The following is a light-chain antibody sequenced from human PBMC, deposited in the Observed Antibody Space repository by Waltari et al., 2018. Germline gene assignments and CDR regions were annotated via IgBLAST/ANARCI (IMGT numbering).Light chain of an antibody. CDR2: GNT. J-gene: IGLJ2*01. Sequence: QYVLTQPPSASGTPGQRVTIPCSGSSANVGSNTVNWYQQPPGTAPKLLIYGNTRRPSGVPDRFSGSKSGTSASLAISGLQSEDEADYYCAAWDDSLNGPVFGGGTKLTVL. CDR3: AAWDDSLNGPV. CDR1: SANVGSNT. V-gene: IGLV1-44*01.